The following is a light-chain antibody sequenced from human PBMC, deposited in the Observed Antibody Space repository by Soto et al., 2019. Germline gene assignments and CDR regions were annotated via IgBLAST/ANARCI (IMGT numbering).Light chain of an antibody. V-gene: IGKV1-5*03. CDR2: KAS. CDR1: QTISSW. Sequence: DIQMTQSPSTLSGSVGDSVTITCRASQTISSWLAWYQQKPGKAPKLLIYKASTVKSGVPSRFSGSGSGTEFTLTISSLQPDDFATYYCQHYNSYSEAFGQGTKVDIK. J-gene: IGKJ1*01. CDR3: QHYNSYSEA.